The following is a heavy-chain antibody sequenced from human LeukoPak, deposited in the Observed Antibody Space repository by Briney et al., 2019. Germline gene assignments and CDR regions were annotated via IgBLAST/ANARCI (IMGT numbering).Heavy chain of an antibody. CDR2: ISAYNGNT. CDR1: GYTFTIYG. J-gene: IGHJ3*02. V-gene: IGHV1-18*01. CDR3: ASLGSYEYNAFDI. D-gene: IGHD6-6*01. Sequence: ASVTVSCKASGYTFTIYGISWVRQAPGQGLEWMGWISAYNGNTNYAQKLQGRVTMTTDTSTSTAYMELRSLRSDDTAVYYCASLGSYEYNAFDIWGQGTMVTVSS.